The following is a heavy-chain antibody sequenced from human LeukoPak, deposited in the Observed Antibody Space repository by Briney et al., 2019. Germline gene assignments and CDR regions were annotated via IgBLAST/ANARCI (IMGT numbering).Heavy chain of an antibody. J-gene: IGHJ4*02. CDR3: ARIYDSSGYDGD. D-gene: IGHD3-22*01. CDR2: IIPIFGTA. V-gene: IGHV1-69*06. Sequence: EASVRVSCKASGGTFSSYAISWVRQAPGQGLEWMGRIIPIFGTANYAQKFQGRVTITADKSTSTAYMELSSLRSEDTAVYYCARIYDSSGYDGDWGQGTLVTVSS. CDR1: GGTFSSYA.